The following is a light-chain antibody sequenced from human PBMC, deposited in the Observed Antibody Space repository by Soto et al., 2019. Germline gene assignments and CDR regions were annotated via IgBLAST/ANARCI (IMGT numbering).Light chain of an antibody. CDR3: QQYNSWPPIT. V-gene: IGKV3-15*01. CDR1: QSVSSN. Sequence: EILMTQSPSTLSVSPGERATLSCGAGQSVSSNLAWYQQKPGQAPRLLLYGPSTRATGIPARFSGSGSGTDFTLTISSLQYDDFAAYYCQQYNSWPPITFGQGTRLEIK. CDR2: GPS. J-gene: IGKJ5*01.